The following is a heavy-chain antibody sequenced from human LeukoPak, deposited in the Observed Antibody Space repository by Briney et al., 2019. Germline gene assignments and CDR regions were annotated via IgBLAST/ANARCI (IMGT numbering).Heavy chain of an antibody. J-gene: IGHJ4*02. D-gene: IGHD3-10*01. Sequence: GGSLRLSCAASGFTVSSNYMSWVRQAPGKGLEWVSVIYSGGSTYYPDSVKGRFTISRDNSKNTLYLQMNSLRAEDTAVYYCARDPIYYGSGRSSDYWGQGTLVTVSS. CDR2: IYSGGST. CDR1: GFTVSSNY. V-gene: IGHV3-66*01. CDR3: ARDPIYYGSGRSSDY.